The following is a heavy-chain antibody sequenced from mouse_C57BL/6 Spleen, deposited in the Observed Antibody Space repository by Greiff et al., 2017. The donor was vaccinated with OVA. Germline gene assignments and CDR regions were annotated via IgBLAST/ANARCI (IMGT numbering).Heavy chain of an antibody. D-gene: IGHD1-1*01. CDR3: ARTPYYGRTYYYAMDY. CDR1: GYSITSGYY. CDR2: ISYDGSN. Sequence: EVKLVESGPGLVKPSQSLSLTCSVTGYSITSGYYWNWIRQFPGNKLEWMGYISYDGSNNYNPSLQNRISITRDTSKNQFFLKLNSVTTEDTATYYCARTPYYGRTYYYAMDYWGQGTSVTVSS. J-gene: IGHJ4*01. V-gene: IGHV3-6*01.